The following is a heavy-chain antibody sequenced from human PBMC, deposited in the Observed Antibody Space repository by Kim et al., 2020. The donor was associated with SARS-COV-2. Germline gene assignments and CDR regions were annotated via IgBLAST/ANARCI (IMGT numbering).Heavy chain of an antibody. V-gene: IGHV4-59*13. CDR3: ARVGGYNSPFLY. D-gene: IGHD5-12*01. Sequence: SETLSLTCTVSGGSISSYYWSWIRQPPGKGLEWIGYIYYSGSTNYNPSLKSRVTISVDTSKNQFSLKLSSVTAADTAVYYCARVGGYNSPFLYWGQGTLVTVSS. J-gene: IGHJ4*02. CDR1: GGSISSYY. CDR2: IYYSGST.